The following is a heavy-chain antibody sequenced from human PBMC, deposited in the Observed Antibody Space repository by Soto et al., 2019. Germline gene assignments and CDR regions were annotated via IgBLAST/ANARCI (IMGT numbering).Heavy chain of an antibody. CDR3: AGSSTADRWFDP. V-gene: IGHV4-30-2*01. D-gene: IGHD2-2*01. Sequence: LSLTCAVSGGSISSGGYSWSWIRQPPGKGLEWIGYIYHSGSTYYNPSLKSRVTISVDRSKNQFSLKLSSVTAADTAVYYCAGSSTADRWFDPWGQGTLVTVSS. CDR2: IYHSGST. J-gene: IGHJ5*02. CDR1: GGSISSGGYS.